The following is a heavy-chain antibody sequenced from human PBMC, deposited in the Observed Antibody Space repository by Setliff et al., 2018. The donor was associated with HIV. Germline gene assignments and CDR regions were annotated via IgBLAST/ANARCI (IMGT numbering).Heavy chain of an antibody. D-gene: IGHD6-19*01. CDR3: ARGSSGWGMDYYYYYMDV. CDR2: IYPDSNNI. V-gene: IGHV3-48*01. J-gene: IGHJ6*03. CDR1: GFTFSDYP. Sequence: GGSLRLSCTASGFTFSDYPMNWVRQAPGKGLEWVSHIYPDSNNIDYTDSVKGRFTISRDNAKNSLYLQMNSLRAEDTAVYYCARGSSGWGMDYYYYYMDVWGKGTTVTVSS.